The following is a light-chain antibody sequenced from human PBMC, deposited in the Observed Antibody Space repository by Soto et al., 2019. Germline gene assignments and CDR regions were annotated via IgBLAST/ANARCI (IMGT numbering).Light chain of an antibody. CDR3: CSYTRTSNHYF. CDR2: EVR. Sequence: QSALTQPASVSGSPGQSITISCTGTSSDIGGYDYVYWYQQRPGKAPTLMIDEVRYRPSGVSNRFSGSQSGHTASLTISGLQAEDEADYYCCSYTRTSNHYFFGSGTKVTVL. CDR1: SSDIGGYDY. J-gene: IGLJ1*01. V-gene: IGLV2-14*01.